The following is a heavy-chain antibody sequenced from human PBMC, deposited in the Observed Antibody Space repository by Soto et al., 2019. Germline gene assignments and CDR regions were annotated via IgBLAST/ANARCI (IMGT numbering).Heavy chain of an antibody. CDR3: ARTDYGDYKIDS. V-gene: IGHV4-59*08. J-gene: IGHJ4*02. D-gene: IGHD4-17*01. CDR1: GDSINNYY. Sequence: PSETLSLTCTVSGDSINNYYCSWIRQPLGKGLEWIGYIYYTGSTNYNPSLKSRVTMSVDTSKNQFSLKLASVTAADTAVYYCARTDYGDYKIDSWGQGTLVTVSS. CDR2: IYYTGST.